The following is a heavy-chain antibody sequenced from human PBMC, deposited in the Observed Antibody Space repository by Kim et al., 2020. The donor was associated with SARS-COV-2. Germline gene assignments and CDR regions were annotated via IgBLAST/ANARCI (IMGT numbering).Heavy chain of an antibody. J-gene: IGHJ4*02. CDR3: ARDERGGGECFDY. Sequence: YAVSVKSRITINPDTSKNQFSLQLNSVTPEDTAVYYCARDERGGGECFDYWGQGTLVTVSS. D-gene: IGHD2-15*01. V-gene: IGHV6-1*01.